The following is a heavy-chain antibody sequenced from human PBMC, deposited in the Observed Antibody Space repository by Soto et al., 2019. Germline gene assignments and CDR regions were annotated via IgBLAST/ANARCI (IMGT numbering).Heavy chain of an antibody. Sequence: EVQLVESGGGLIQPGGSLRLSCAASGFTVSSNYMSWVRQAPGKGLKWVSVIYSGGSTYYADSVKGRFTISRDNSKNTLYLQMNSLRAEDTAVYYCARDHSNYVGGGNWFDPWGQGTLVTVSS. CDR2: IYSGGST. J-gene: IGHJ5*02. D-gene: IGHD4-4*01. CDR1: GFTVSSNY. V-gene: IGHV3-53*01. CDR3: ARDHSNYVGGGNWFDP.